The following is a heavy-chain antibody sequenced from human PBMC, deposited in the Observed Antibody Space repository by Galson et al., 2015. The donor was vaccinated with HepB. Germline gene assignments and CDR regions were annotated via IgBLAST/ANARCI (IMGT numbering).Heavy chain of an antibody. Sequence: SLRLSCAASGFTFGDYAMSWFRQAPGKGLEWVGFIRSKAYGGTTEYAASVKGRFTISRDDSKSIAYLQMNSLKTEDTAVYYCTSSYDFWSGYLYPFDPWGQGTLVTVSS. V-gene: IGHV3-49*03. CDR1: GFTFGDYA. D-gene: IGHD3-3*01. J-gene: IGHJ5*02. CDR3: TSSYDFWSGYLYPFDP. CDR2: IRSKAYGGTT.